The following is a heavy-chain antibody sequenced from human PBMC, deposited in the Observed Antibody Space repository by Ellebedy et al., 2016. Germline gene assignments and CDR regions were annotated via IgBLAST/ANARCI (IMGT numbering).Heavy chain of an antibody. Sequence: ASVKVSCKVSGYTLTELSMHWVRQAPGKGLEWMGGFDPEDGETIYAQKFQGRVTMIEDTSTDTAYMELSSLRSEDTAVYYCATDTLDYWGQGTLVTVSS. CDR1: GYTLTELS. CDR3: ATDTLDY. CDR2: FDPEDGET. V-gene: IGHV1-24*01. J-gene: IGHJ4*02. D-gene: IGHD2/OR15-2a*01.